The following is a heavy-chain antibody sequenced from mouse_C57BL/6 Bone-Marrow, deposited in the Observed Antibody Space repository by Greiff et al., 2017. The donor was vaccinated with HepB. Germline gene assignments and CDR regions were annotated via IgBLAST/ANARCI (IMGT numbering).Heavy chain of an antibody. CDR3: ARNGYYYGSSPWFAY. Sequence: QVQLQQSGPGLVQPSQSLSITCTVSGFSLTSYGVHWVRQSPGKGLEWLGVIWSGGSTDYNAAFISRLSISKDNSKSQVFFKMNSLQADDTAIYYCARNGYYYGSSPWFAYWGQGTLVTVSA. V-gene: IGHV2-2*01. CDR2: IWSGGST. J-gene: IGHJ3*01. D-gene: IGHD1-1*01. CDR1: GFSLTSYG.